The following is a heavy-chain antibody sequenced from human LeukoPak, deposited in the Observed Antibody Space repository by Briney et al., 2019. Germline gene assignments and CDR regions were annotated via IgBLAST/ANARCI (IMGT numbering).Heavy chain of an antibody. CDR2: IYPGDSDT. J-gene: IGHJ4*02. V-gene: IGHV5-51*01. CDR3: ASRDSGYVDPMDY. D-gene: IGHD5-12*01. Sequence: GEALQISCKGSGYRFTSYWIGWVRQMPGKGLEWMGIIYPGDSDTRYSPSFQGQVTISADKSISTAYLQWSSLKASDTAMYYCASRDSGYVDPMDYWGQGTLVTVSS. CDR1: GYRFTSYW.